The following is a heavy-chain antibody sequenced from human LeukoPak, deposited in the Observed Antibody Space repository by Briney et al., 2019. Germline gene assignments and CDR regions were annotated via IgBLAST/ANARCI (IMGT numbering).Heavy chain of an antibody. Sequence: ASVKVSCKASGGTFSSYAISWVRQAPGQGLEWMGGIIPIFGTANYAQKFQGRVTITTDESTSTAYMELSSLRSEDTAVYYCATEQWLARGYFDYWGQGTLATVSS. D-gene: IGHD6-19*01. J-gene: IGHJ4*02. CDR3: ATEQWLARGYFDY. V-gene: IGHV1-69*05. CDR1: GGTFSSYA. CDR2: IIPIFGTA.